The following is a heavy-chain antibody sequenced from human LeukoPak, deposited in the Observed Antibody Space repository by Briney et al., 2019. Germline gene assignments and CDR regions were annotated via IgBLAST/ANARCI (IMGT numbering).Heavy chain of an antibody. CDR2: ISYDESNK. D-gene: IGHD3-3*01. CDR3: ARGTDTKPFWSGYWVNV. J-gene: IGHJ6*02. CDR1: GFTFSSSA. Sequence: GGSLRLSCAASGFTFSSSAMHWVRQAPGKGLEWVAVISYDESNKYYADSVKGRFTISRDNSKNTLYLQMNSLRAEDTAVYYCARGTDTKPFWSGYWVNVWGQGTTVTVSS. V-gene: IGHV3-30*03.